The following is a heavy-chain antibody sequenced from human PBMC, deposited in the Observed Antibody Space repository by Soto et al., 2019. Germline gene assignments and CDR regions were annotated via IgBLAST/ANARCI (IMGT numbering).Heavy chain of an antibody. CDR2: TTGSDGTT. V-gene: IGHV3-23*01. CDR1: GFTFTRYA. J-gene: IGHJ4*02. Sequence: PGGSLRLSCAASGFTFTRYAMNWVRQAPGKGLEWVSVTTGSDGTTYYADSVKGRFTISRDISKNTLYLQMNSVRAEDTAVYYCAKVGDSIYVWDYFDSWGQGTLDTVSS. D-gene: IGHD3-16*01. CDR3: AKVGDSIYVWDYFDS.